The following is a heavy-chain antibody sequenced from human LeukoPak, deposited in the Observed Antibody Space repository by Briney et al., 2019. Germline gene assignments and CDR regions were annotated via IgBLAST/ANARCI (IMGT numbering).Heavy chain of an antibody. V-gene: IGHV3-23*01. J-gene: IGHJ4*02. CDR1: GFTFSSYV. CDR2: ISGSGGST. CDR3: ATTGESSGYYQRFDC. Sequence: GGSLGLSCAASGFTFSSYVMNWVRQAPGMGLEWVSGISGSGGSTYYADSVKGRFTISRDNSKNTLYLQMNSLRAEDTAVYYCATTGESSGYYQRFDCWGQGTLVTVSS. D-gene: IGHD3-22*01.